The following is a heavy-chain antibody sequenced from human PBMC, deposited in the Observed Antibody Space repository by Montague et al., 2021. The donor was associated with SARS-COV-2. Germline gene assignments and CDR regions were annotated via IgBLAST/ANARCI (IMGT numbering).Heavy chain of an antibody. D-gene: IGHD3-10*01. CDR1: GASIMGYH. V-gene: IGHV4-59*08. CDR2: VRDTGTT. J-gene: IGHJ4*02. CDR3: ARFFRVGTSSAFDR. Sequence: SETLSLTCGVSGASIMGYHWSWVRKPPGRGLEWIGGVRDTGTTNYNPSLHNRITISIDTSEGQFSLRLTSVTAADTAVYYCARFFRVGTSSAFDRWGQGIPVTVSS.